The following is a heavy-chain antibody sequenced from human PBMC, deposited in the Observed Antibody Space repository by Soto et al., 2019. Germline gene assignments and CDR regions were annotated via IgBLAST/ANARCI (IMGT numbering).Heavy chain of an antibody. CDR1: GYIFTNYG. Sequence: QVQLVQSAAEVKKPGASVKVSCKTSGYIFTNYGISWVRQAPGQGLEWMGWISAYDGLTNHSQKFQGRVTMTTDTSTSTAYMEQRSLSSDDAAVYYCARVRYHDTSGYYDVDYWGQGTLVTVSS. D-gene: IGHD3-22*01. CDR3: ARVRYHDTSGYYDVDY. CDR2: ISAYDGLT. V-gene: IGHV1-18*01. J-gene: IGHJ4*02.